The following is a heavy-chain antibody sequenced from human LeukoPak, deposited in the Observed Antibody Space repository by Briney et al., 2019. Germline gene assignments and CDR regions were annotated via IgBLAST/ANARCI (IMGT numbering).Heavy chain of an antibody. CDR1: GGTFSSYA. CDR2: IIPIFGTA. J-gene: IGHJ6*03. Sequence: GASVKVSCKASGGTFSSYAISWVRQAPGQGLEWMGGIIPIFGTANYAQKFQGRVTITADESTSTAYMELSSLRSEDTAVYYCARDLSYYGSGSRYHYYYYYMDVWGKGTTVTISS. V-gene: IGHV1-69*13. D-gene: IGHD3-10*01. CDR3: ARDLSYYGSGSRYHYYYYYMDV.